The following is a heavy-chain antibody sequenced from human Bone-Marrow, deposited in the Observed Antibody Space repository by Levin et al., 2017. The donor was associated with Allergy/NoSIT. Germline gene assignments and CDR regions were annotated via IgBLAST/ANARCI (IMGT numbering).Heavy chain of an antibody. CDR1: GFTFDDYA. V-gene: IGHV3-9*01. CDR2: ISWNSDRI. Sequence: GGSLRLSCAASGFTFDDYAMHWVRHPPGKGLEWVSGISWNSDRIDYADSVKGRFTISRDNAKNSFYLQMNSLRTDDTALYYCARDPLYSGSFKFDSWGQGTLVTVSS. J-gene: IGHJ4*02. CDR3: ARDPLYSGSFKFDS. D-gene: IGHD1-26*01.